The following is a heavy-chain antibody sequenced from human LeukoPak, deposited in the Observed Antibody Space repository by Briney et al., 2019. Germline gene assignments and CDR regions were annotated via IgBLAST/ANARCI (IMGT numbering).Heavy chain of an antibody. CDR3: ARIMTTVTTVEY. CDR1: GFTFSGFW. V-gene: IGHV3-7*01. J-gene: IGHJ4*02. Sequence: AGGSLRLSCAVSGFTFSGFWMSWSRQAPGKGLEWVASINSDGSEGYYADVVKGRFTISRDNAKNSLFLQMNSLRAEDTAVYYCARIMTTVTTVEYWGQGTLVTVSS. CDR2: INSDGSEG. D-gene: IGHD4-17*01.